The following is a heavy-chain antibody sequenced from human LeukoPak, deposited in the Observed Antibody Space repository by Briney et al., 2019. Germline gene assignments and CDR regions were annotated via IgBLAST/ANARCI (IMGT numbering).Heavy chain of an antibody. Sequence: SEPLSLTCTVSGGPINHYYWSWIREPPGKALEGIGYIYYRGSTNYNPSLKSRVTFSVDTSKNQFSLKLNCVTAADTAVYYCARGGDYGDLRYFDYWGQGTLLTVSS. D-gene: IGHD4-17*01. J-gene: IGHJ4*02. CDR3: ARGGDYGDLRYFDY. CDR1: GGPINHYY. CDR2: IYYRGST. V-gene: IGHV4-59*01.